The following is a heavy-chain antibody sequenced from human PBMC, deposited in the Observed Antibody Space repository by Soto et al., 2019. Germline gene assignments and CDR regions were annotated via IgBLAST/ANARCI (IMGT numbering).Heavy chain of an antibody. Sequence: GGSLRLSCAASGFTFSSYEMNWVRQAPGKGLEWVSYISSSGSTIYYADSVKGRFTISRDNAKNSLYLQMNSLRAEDTAVYYCARETPLTSGWYFDYWGQGTLVTVSS. CDR2: ISSSGSTI. V-gene: IGHV3-48*03. J-gene: IGHJ4*02. CDR3: ARETPLTSGWYFDY. CDR1: GFTFSSYE. D-gene: IGHD6-19*01.